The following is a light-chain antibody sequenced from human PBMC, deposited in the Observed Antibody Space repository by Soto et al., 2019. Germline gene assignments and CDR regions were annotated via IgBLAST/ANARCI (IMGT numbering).Light chain of an antibody. V-gene: IGKV1-12*01. CDR2: GGS. CDR1: QGISSW. Sequence: DIQMTQSPSSVSASVGDRVTITWRASQGISSWLAWYQQKPGKAPKLLIYGGSSLQIGLTSWFSRSVSVTDLTITIRSLQPEDFETYYRKQANSFPLTFGGGTKVEVK. CDR3: KQANSFPLT. J-gene: IGKJ4*01.